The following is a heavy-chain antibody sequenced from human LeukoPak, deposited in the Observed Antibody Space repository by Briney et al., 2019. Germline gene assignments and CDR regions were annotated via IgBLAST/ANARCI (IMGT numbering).Heavy chain of an antibody. CDR3: ASGARGGNSFDY. CDR1: GGYISSGGYY. Sequence: PSETLSLTCTVSGGYISSGGYYWSWIRQHPGKGLEWIGYIYYSGSTYYNPSLKSRVTISVDTSKNQFSLKLSSVTAADTAVYYCASGARGGNSFDYWGQGTLVTVSS. V-gene: IGHV4-31*03. J-gene: IGHJ4*02. CDR2: IYYSGST. D-gene: IGHD1-26*01.